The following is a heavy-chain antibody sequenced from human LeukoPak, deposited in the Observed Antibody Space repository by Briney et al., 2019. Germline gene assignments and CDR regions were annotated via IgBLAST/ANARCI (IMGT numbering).Heavy chain of an antibody. CDR2: IYSGGST. D-gene: IGHD2-8*01. CDR3: ARVMGLDY. J-gene: IGHJ4*02. CDR1: GFTFSSYS. Sequence: GGSLRLSCAASGFTFSSYSMNWVRQAPGKGLEWVSVIYSGGSTYYADSVKGRFTISRDNSKNTLYLQMNSLRAEDTAVYYCARVMGLDYWGQGTLVTVSS. V-gene: IGHV3-53*01.